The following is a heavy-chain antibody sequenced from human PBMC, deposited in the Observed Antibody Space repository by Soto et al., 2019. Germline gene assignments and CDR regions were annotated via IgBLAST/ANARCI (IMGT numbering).Heavy chain of an antibody. CDR1: GFTFDDYA. D-gene: IGHD2-2*01. CDR3: AKDKYCSSTSCHEGGGWFDP. J-gene: IGHJ5*02. CDR2: ISWNSGSI. Sequence: PGGSLRLSCAASGFTFDDYAMHWVRQAPGKGLEWVSGISWNSGSIGYADSVKGRFTISRDNAKNSLYLQMNSLRAEDTALYHCAKDKYCSSTSCHEGGGWFDPWGQGTLVTVSS. V-gene: IGHV3-9*01.